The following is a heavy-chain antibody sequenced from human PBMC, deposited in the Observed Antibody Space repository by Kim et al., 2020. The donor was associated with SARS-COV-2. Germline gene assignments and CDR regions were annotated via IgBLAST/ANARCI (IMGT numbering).Heavy chain of an antibody. V-gene: IGHV1-18*04. J-gene: IGHJ4*02. CDR1: GYTFTSYG. CDR2: ISAYNGNT. Sequence: ASVKVSCKASGYTFTSYGISWVRQAPGQGLEWMGWISAYNGNTNYAQKLQGRVTMTTDTSTSTAYMELRSLRSDDTAVYYCARGSYGYGDSVPRAFFDYWGQGTLVTVSS. CDR3: ARGSYGYGDSVPRAFFDY. D-gene: IGHD4-17*01.